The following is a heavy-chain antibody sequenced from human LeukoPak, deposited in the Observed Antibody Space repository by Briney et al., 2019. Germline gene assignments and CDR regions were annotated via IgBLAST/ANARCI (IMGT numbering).Heavy chain of an antibody. V-gene: IGHV4-34*01. CDR3: ARGVGQWLVRQGRTYNWFDP. J-gene: IGHJ5*02. CDR2: INHSGST. Sequence: SETLSLTCAVYGGSFSGYYWSWIRQPPGKGLEWIGEINHSGSTNYNPSLESRVTISVDTSKNQFSLKLSSVTAADTAVYYCARGVGQWLVRQGRTYNWFDPWGQGTLVTVSS. D-gene: IGHD6-19*01. CDR1: GGSFSGYY.